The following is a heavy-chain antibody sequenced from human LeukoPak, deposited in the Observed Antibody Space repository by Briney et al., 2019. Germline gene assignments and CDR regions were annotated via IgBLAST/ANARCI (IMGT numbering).Heavy chain of an antibody. D-gene: IGHD6-13*01. CDR3: ARDSAISSAGSDY. CDR1: GFTFSSYW. J-gene: IGHJ4*02. Sequence: PGGSLRLSCAASGFTFSSYWMSWVRQAPGKGLEWVSNIKTDGSGKYYVDSVKGRFTISRDNAKNSLYLQMNSLRAEDTAVYYCARDSAISSAGSDYWGQGTLVTVSS. V-gene: IGHV3-7*01. CDR2: IKTDGSGK.